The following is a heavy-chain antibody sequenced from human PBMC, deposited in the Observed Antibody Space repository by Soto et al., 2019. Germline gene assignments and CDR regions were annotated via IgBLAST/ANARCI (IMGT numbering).Heavy chain of an antibody. CDR1: GGSISSYY. Sequence: QVQLQESGPGLVKPSETLSLTCTVSGGSISSYYWSWIRQPPGKGLEWIGYIYYSGSTNYNPSLKSRVTIAVDTSKNQFSLKLSSVTAADTAVYYCARDRFTMVRGVILMGAFDIWGQGTMVTVSS. D-gene: IGHD3-10*01. J-gene: IGHJ3*02. CDR2: IYYSGST. CDR3: ARDRFTMVRGVILMGAFDI. V-gene: IGHV4-59*01.